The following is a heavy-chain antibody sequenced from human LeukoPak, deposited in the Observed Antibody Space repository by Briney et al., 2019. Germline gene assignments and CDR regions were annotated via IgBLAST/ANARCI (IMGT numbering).Heavy chain of an antibody. Sequence: SETLSLTCTVSGGSISSYYWSWIRQPAVKGLEWIGRIYTSGSTNYNPSLKSRVTMSVDTSKNQFSLKLSSVTAADTAVYYCARSKGAKWEQRKNWFDPWGQGTLVTVSS. J-gene: IGHJ5*02. D-gene: IGHD1-26*01. CDR1: GGSISSYY. CDR3: ARSKGAKWEQRKNWFDP. CDR2: IYTSGST. V-gene: IGHV4-4*07.